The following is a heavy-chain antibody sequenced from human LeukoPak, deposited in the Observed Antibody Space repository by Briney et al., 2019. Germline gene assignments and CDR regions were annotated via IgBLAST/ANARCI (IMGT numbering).Heavy chain of an antibody. Sequence: GGSLRLSCAASGFTFSNSGMSWVRQAPGQGLEWVGRIKSKTDSGTTDYAARVKVRFTISRDDSKNTLYLQMNSLKTEDTAVYYCTTPADYFDYWGQGTLVTVSS. CDR2: IKSKTDSGTT. V-gene: IGHV3-15*01. CDR3: TTPADYFDY. CDR1: GFTFSNSG. J-gene: IGHJ4*02.